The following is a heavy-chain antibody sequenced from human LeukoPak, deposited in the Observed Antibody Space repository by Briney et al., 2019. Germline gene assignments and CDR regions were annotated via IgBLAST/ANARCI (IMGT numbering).Heavy chain of an antibody. D-gene: IGHD2-21*02. V-gene: IGHV4-59*01. CDR1: GGSISSYY. J-gene: IGHJ5*02. CDR3: ARVSVYCGGDCNFSEFDP. CDR2: IYYSGST. Sequence: SETLSLTCTVSGGSISSYYWSWIRQPPGKGLEWIGYIYYSGSTNYNPSLKSRVTISVDTSKNQFSLKLSSVTAADTAVYYCARVSVYCGGDCNFSEFDPWGQGTLVTVSS.